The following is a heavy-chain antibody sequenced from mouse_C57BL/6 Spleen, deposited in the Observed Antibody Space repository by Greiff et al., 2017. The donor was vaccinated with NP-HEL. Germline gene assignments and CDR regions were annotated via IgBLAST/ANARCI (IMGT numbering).Heavy chain of an antibody. CDR3: ARGGGSSGPFAY. CDR2: INPSNGGT. CDR1: GYTFTSHW. D-gene: IGHD3-2*02. Sequence: QVQLQQPGTELVKPGASVKLSCKASGYTFTSHWMHWVKQRPGQGLEWIGNINPSNGGTNYNEKFKSKATLTVDKSSSTAYMQLSSLTSEDSAVYYCARGGGSSGPFAYWGQGTLVTVSA. J-gene: IGHJ3*01. V-gene: IGHV1-53*01.